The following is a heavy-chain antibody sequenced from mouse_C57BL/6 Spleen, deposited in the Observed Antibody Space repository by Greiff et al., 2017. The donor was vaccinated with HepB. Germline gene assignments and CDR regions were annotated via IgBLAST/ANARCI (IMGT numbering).Heavy chain of an antibody. Sequence: VQGVESGPGLVQPSQSLSITCTVSGFSLTSYGVHWVRQSPGKGLEWLGVIWSGGSTDYNAAFISRLSISKDNSKSQVFFKMNSLQADDTAIYYCARKDDGYYSAMDYWGQGTSVTVSS. CDR2: IWSGGST. CDR3: ARKDDGYYSAMDY. J-gene: IGHJ4*01. CDR1: GFSLTSYG. D-gene: IGHD2-3*01. V-gene: IGHV2-2*01.